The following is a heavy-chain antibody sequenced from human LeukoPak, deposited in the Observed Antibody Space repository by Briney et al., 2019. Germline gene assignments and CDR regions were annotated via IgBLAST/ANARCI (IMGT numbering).Heavy chain of an antibody. V-gene: IGHV3-48*03. CDR2: ISRSGSTI. D-gene: IGHD2-15*01. CDR1: GFXFSSYE. J-gene: IGHJ4*02. CDR3: AKAGIPVGAAYFDY. Sequence: GGSLRLSCTASGFXFSSYEINWVRQGPGKGLQWVAYISRSGSTIYYADSVKGRFTISRDISKNTLYLQMNSLRAEDTAVYYCAKAGIPVGAAYFDYWGQGTLVTVSS.